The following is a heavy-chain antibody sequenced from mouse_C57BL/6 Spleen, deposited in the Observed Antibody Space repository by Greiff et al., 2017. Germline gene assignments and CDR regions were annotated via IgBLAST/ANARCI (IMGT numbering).Heavy chain of an antibody. CDR2: IYPGSGST. J-gene: IGHJ2*01. V-gene: IGHV1-55*01. D-gene: IGHD1-1*01. Sequence: QVQLKQPGAELVKPGASVKMSCKASGYTFTSYWITWVKQRPGQGLEWIGDIYPGSGSTNYNEKFKSKATLTVDTSSSTAYMQLSSLTSEDSAVYYCAREGLITTVFDYWGQGTTLTVSS. CDR1: GYTFTSYW. CDR3: AREGLITTVFDY.